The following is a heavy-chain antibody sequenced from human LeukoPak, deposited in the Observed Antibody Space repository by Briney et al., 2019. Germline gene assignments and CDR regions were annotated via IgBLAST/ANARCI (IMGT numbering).Heavy chain of an antibody. CDR3: ASSVAVYPRWYFDL. V-gene: IGHV3-66*01. Sequence: PGGSLRLSCAASGFAVSGNYMIWVRQAPGKGLEWVSLTYSSGTTYYADSVKGRFTISRDDYKNTLYLQMNSLRAEDTAVYYCASSVAVYPRWYFDLWGRGTLVTVSS. CDR1: GFAVSGNY. D-gene: IGHD6-6*01. J-gene: IGHJ2*01. CDR2: TYSSGTT.